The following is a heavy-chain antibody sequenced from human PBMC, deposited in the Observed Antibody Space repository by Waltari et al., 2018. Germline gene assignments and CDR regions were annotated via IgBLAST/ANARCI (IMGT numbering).Heavy chain of an antibody. CDR1: GLTFISYS. Sequence: EVQLVESGGGLVQPGGSLRLSCVASGLTFISYSMNWVGQAPGKGLEWVSYISSSSSTIYYADSVKGRFTISRDNAKNSLYLQMNSLRAEDTAVYYCARVLYYYDSRGIDYWGQGTLVTVSS. CDR3: ARVLYYYDSRGIDY. V-gene: IGHV3-48*01. J-gene: IGHJ4*02. D-gene: IGHD3-22*01. CDR2: ISSSSSTI.